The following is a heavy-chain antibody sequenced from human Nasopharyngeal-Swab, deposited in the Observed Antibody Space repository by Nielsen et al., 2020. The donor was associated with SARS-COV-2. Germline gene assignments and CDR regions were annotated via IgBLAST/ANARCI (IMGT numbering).Heavy chain of an antibody. Sequence: ASVKVSCKASGYTFTSYDINWVRQATGQGLEWMGWMSPNSGNTGYAQKFQGRVTMTRNTSISTAYMELSSLRSEDTAVYYCARTTMVRGVIIPYYYYYYMDVWGKGTTVTVSS. CDR2: MSPNSGNT. D-gene: IGHD3-10*01. CDR3: ARTTMVRGVIIPYYYYYYMDV. CDR1: GYTFTSYD. J-gene: IGHJ6*03. V-gene: IGHV1-8*01.